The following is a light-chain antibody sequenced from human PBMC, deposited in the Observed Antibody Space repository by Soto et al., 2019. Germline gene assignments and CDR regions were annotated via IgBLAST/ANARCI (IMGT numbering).Light chain of an antibody. CDR3: AAWDDSLNYV. CDR1: TSNIGGNS. V-gene: IGLV1-44*01. CDR2: TNN. J-gene: IGLJ1*01. Sequence: QPVLTQPPSASGTPGQRVTISCSGSTSNIGGNSVNWYQQLPGTAPRLLIYTNNQRPSGVPDRFSGSRSGTSASLAISGLQSEDEADYYCAAWDDSLNYVFGSGTKLTVL.